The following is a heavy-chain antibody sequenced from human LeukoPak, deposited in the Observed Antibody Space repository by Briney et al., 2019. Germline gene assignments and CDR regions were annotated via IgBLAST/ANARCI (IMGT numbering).Heavy chain of an antibody. CDR3: ARHVLTSMVRGPDDAFDI. Sequence: GSLRLSCAASGFTFSSYAMSWVRQAPGKGLEWIGSIYHSGSTYYNPSLKSRVTISVDTSKNQFSLKLSSVTAADTAVYYCARHVLTSMVRGPDDAFDIWGQGTMVTVSS. CDR2: IYHSGST. J-gene: IGHJ3*02. CDR1: GFTFSSYA. D-gene: IGHD3-10*01. V-gene: IGHV4-38-2*01.